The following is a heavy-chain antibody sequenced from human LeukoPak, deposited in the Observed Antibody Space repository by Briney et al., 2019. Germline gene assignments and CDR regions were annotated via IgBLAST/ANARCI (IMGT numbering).Heavy chain of an antibody. CDR2: IYYSGST. CDR3: TSHYGSGFDS. D-gene: IGHD3-10*01. CDR1: VXSISSYY. Sequence: PSETLSLTCTVSVXSISSYYWSWIRQPPGKGLEWIGYIYYSGSTNYNPSLKSRVTISIDTSKNQFSLKLSSVTAADTAMYYCTSHYGSGFDSWGQGTLVTVSS. V-gene: IGHV4-59*01. J-gene: IGHJ4*02.